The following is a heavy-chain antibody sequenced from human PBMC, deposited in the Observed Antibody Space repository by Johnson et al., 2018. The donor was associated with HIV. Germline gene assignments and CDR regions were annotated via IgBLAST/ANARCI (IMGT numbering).Heavy chain of an antibody. D-gene: IGHD4-17*01. Sequence: VQLVESGGGLGQPGGSLRPSCAASGFTFDDYDMHWVRQAPVKGLEWVSGIGWSSGVLAYADSVKGRFTISRENAKNSLYLQLNSLRAEDTAVYYCARSPYYDDYWSDAFDIWGQGTMFTVSS. V-gene: IGHV3-9*01. J-gene: IGHJ3*02. CDR3: ARSPYYDDYWSDAFDI. CDR1: GFTFDDYD. CDR2: IGWSSGVL.